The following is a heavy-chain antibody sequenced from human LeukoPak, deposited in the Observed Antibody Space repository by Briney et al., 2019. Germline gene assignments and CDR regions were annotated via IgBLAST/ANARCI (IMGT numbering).Heavy chain of an antibody. J-gene: IGHJ4*02. Sequence: GGSLRLSCAASGFTFSSYGMHWVRQAPGKGLEWVAVISYDGSNKYYADSVKGRFTISRDDSKNTLYLQMNSLRAEDTAVYYCAKSPAGSSWYRYYFDYWGQGTLVTVSS. D-gene: IGHD6-13*01. CDR3: AKSPAGSSWYRYYFDY. CDR1: GFTFSSYG. V-gene: IGHV3-30*18. CDR2: ISYDGSNK.